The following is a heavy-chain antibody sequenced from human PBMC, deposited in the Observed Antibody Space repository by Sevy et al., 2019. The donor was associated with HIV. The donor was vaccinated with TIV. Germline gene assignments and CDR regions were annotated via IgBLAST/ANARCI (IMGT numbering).Heavy chain of an antibody. CDR3: ARDSTTRPRVLDY. CDR2: IYFTGNT. J-gene: IGHJ4*02. V-gene: IGHV4-59*01. Sequence: SETLSLTCSVSGGSISSYFWTWVRQSPGKGLEWIGNIYFTGNTDYSPALNSRVILSLDTSKSQFSLTLKSVTAADTAIYFCARDSTTRPRVLDYWGQGTLVTVSS. CDR1: GGSISSYF. D-gene: IGHD1-1*01.